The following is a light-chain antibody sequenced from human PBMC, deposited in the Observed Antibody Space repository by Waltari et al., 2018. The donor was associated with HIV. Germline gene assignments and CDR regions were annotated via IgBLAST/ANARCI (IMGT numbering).Light chain of an antibody. V-gene: IGLV2-8*01. J-gene: IGLJ2*01. CDR3: TSYAGSTPVV. CDR2: EVS. Sequence: QSALTQPPSASGSPGQSVTISCTGTSSDVGGYNYVSWYQQHPGKAPKLMLYEVSKRPSGGPDRFSGSKSGNTASLTVSGRLAEDEADYYCTSYAGSTPVVFGGGTKLTVL. CDR1: SSDVGGYNY.